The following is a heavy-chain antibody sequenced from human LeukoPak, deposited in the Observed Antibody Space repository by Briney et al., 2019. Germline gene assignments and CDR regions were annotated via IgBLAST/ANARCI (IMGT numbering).Heavy chain of an antibody. D-gene: IGHD5-12*01. CDR1: GYTFTGYY. J-gene: IGHJ4*02. CDR2: INPNSGGT. Sequence: ASVKVSCKASGYTFTGYYMHWVRQAPGQGLEWMGWINPNSGGTNYAQKFQDRVTMTRDTSISTAYMELSRLSSDDTAVYYCARLIVATIPFDYWGQGTLVTVSS. CDR3: ARLIVATIPFDY. V-gene: IGHV1-2*02.